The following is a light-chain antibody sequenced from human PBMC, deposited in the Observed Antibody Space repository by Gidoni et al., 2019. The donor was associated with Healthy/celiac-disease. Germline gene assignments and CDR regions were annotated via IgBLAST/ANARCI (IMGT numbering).Light chain of an antibody. CDR1: QDISNY. CDR3: QQYDNLPL. V-gene: IGKV1-33*01. Sequence: DIQMTQSPSSLSASVGERVTITCQASQDISNYLNWYQQKPGKAPKLLIYDASNLETGVPSRFSGSGSGTDFTFTISSLQPEDIATYYWQQYDNLPLFGGGTKVEIK. J-gene: IGKJ4*01. CDR2: DAS.